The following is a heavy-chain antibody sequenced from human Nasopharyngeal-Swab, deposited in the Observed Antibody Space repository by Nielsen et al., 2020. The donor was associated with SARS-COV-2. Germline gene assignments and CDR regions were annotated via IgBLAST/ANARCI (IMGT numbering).Heavy chain of an antibody. CDR2: VNLRGGDT. Sequence: WVRQAPGQGFEWIGRVNLRGGDTTYAQKFQGRVTLTRDRSTSTANMELTGLRSDDTAVYYCVGCSGDMCYGAFGVWGQGTAVTVSS. J-gene: IGHJ3*01. V-gene: IGHV1-2*06. CDR3: VGCSGDMCYGAFGV. D-gene: IGHD2-15*01.